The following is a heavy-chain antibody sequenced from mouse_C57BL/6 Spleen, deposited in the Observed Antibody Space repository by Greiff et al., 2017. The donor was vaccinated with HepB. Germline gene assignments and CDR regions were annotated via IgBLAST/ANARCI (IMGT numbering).Heavy chain of an antibody. CDR3: ARTVGYYGSSPYAMDY. J-gene: IGHJ4*01. CDR1: GYSFTDYN. V-gene: IGHV1-39*01. D-gene: IGHD1-1*01. Sequence: VQLQQSGPELVKPGASVKISCKASGYSFTDYNMNWVKQSNGKRLEWIGVINPNYGTTSYNQKFNGKATLTVDQSSSTAYLQLNSRTSEDSAVYYGARTVGYYGSSPYAMDYGGQGTSVTVSS. CDR2: INPNYGTT.